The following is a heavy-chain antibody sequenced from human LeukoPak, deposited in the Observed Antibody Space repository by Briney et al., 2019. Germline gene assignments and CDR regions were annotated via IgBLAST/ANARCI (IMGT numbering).Heavy chain of an antibody. CDR2: IYYSGST. CDR3: ARVGHGATVDYYYYYMDV. D-gene: IGHD1-26*01. V-gene: IGHV4-39*07. Sequence: SETLSLTCTVSGGSISSSSYYWGWIRQPPGKGLEWIGSIYYSGSTYYNPSLKSRVTISVDTSKNQFSLKLSSVTAADTAVYYCARVGHGATVDYYYYYMDVWGKETTVTVSS. J-gene: IGHJ6*03. CDR1: GGSISSSSYY.